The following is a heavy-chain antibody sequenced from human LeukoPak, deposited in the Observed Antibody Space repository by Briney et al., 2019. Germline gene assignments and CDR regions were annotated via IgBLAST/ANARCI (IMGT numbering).Heavy chain of an antibody. D-gene: IGHD3-9*01. CDR3: ARDAYDILTGYYAPFDY. V-gene: IGHV4-59*02. CDR1: SGSVSAYN. CDR2: IYYTGST. J-gene: IGHJ4*02. Sequence: KSSETLSLTSTISSGSVSAYNWSWIRQSPGKGREWIGYIYYTGSTTYNPSLKSRVTMSADTSKNQFSLILNSVTAADTAVYYCARDAYDILTGYYAPFDYWGQGTLVTVSS.